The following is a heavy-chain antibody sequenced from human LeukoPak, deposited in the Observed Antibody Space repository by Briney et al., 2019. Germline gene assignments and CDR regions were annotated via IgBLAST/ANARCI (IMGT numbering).Heavy chain of an antibody. V-gene: IGHV4-39*07. CDR1: GGSISSSSYY. J-gene: IGHJ6*02. D-gene: IGHD3-3*01. Sequence: SETLSLTCTVSGGSISSSSYYWGWIRQPPGKGLEWIGSIYYSGSTYYNPSLKSRVTISVDTSKNQFSLKLSSVTAADTAVYYCARGGYDFWSGLPLYYYYGMDVWGQGTTVTVSS. CDR2: IYYSGST. CDR3: ARGGYDFWSGLPLYYYYGMDV.